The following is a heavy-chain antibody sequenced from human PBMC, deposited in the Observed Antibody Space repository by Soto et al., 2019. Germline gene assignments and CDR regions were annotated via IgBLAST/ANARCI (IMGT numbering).Heavy chain of an antibody. Sequence: WTWIRQPPGRRLEWIGFIYDGGGSNYSPSLRGRVTMSIYSSKNQFSLRLASVTAADTAVYYCARADGREFDYDDVWGTRGDWFDPWGQGTLVTVSS. J-gene: IGHJ5*02. V-gene: IGHV4-59*01. CDR2: IYDGGGS. D-gene: IGHD3-16*01. CDR3: ARADGREFDYDDVWGTRGDWFDP.